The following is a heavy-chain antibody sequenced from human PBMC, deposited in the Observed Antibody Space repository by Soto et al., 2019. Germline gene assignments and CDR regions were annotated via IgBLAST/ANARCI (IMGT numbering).Heavy chain of an antibody. CDR1: GYTFTDYY. D-gene: IGHD3-22*01. CDR2: INPNSGGT. J-gene: IGHJ4*02. V-gene: IGHV1-2*02. Sequence: QVQLVQSGAAVKKPGASVKVSCKASGYTFTDYYVHWVRQAPGQGLEWMGWINPNSGGTKSAQKFQGRVTMTRDTSISTPYMELSRLRSDDTAVYYCARRKGDYYDSSGYHYYFDYWGQGTLVTVSS. CDR3: ARRKGDYYDSSGYHYYFDY.